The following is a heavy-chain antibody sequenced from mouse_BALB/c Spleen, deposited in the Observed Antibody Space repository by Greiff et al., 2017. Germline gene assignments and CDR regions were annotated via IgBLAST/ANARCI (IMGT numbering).Heavy chain of an antibody. Sequence: EVQLVESGGGLVKPGGSLKFSCAASGFTFSSYAMSWVRQSPEKRLEWVAEISSGGSYTYYPDTVTGRFTISRDNAKNTLYLEMSSLRSEDTAMYYCARESFTTVVATRNAMDYWGQGTSVTVSS. V-gene: IGHV5-9-4*01. D-gene: IGHD1-1*01. J-gene: IGHJ4*01. CDR3: ARESFTTVVATRNAMDY. CDR1: GFTFSSYA. CDR2: ISSGGSYT.